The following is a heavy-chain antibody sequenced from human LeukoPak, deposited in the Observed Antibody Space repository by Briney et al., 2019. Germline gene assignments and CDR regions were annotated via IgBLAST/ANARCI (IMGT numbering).Heavy chain of an antibody. Sequence: SETLSLTCTVSGGSISSYYWSWIRQPPGKGLEWIGYIYYSGSTNYNPSLKSRVTISVDTSKNQFSLKLSSVTAAVTAVYYCARQNYDILTPGWFDPWGQGTLVTVSS. CDR2: IYYSGST. CDR3: ARQNYDILTPGWFDP. J-gene: IGHJ5*02. V-gene: IGHV4-59*08. D-gene: IGHD3-9*01. CDR1: GGSISSYY.